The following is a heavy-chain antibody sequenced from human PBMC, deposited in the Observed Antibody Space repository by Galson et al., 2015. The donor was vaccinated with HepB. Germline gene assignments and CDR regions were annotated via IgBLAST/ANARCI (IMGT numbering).Heavy chain of an antibody. D-gene: IGHD2-21*02. CDR3: ARGPPYSAFYVCGDCYLEAGAFDI. CDR1: GGTFSSYA. V-gene: IGHV1-69*13. CDR2: IIPIFSKA. Sequence: SVKVSCKASGGTFSSYAISWVRQAPGQGLEWMGGIIPIFSKANYAQKFQGRVTITADESTSTAYMELSSLRSEDTAVYYCARGPPYSAFYVCGDCYLEAGAFDIWGQGTMVTVSS. J-gene: IGHJ3*02.